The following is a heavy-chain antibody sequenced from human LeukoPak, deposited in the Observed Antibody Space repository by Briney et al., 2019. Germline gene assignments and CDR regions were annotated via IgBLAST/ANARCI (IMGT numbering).Heavy chain of an antibody. CDR3: AISDISWNYVRPFDY. Sequence: PSETLSLTCTVSGGSISSSSYYWGWIRQPPGKGLEWIGSIYYSGSTYYNPSLKSRVTISVDTSKNQFSLKLSSVTAADTAVYYCAISDISWNYVRPFDYWGQGTLVTVSS. CDR2: IYYSGST. D-gene: IGHD1-7*01. CDR1: GGSISSSSYY. V-gene: IGHV4-39*01. J-gene: IGHJ4*02.